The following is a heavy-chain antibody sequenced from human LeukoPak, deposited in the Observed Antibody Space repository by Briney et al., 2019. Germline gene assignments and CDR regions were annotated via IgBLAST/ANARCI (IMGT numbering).Heavy chain of an antibody. CDR1: GGSISSYY. Sequence: PSETLSLTCTVSGGSISSYYWSWIRQPPGKGLEWIGYIYYSGSTNYNPSLKSRVNISVDTSKNQFSLKLSSVTAADTAVYYCARGSRDGYNPYYYYGMDVWGQGTRSPSP. D-gene: IGHD5-24*01. V-gene: IGHV4-59*01. CDR3: ARGSRDGYNPYYYYGMDV. CDR2: IYYSGST. J-gene: IGHJ6*02.